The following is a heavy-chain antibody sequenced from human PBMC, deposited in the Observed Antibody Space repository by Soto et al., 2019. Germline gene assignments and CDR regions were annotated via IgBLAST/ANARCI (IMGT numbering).Heavy chain of an antibody. D-gene: IGHD2-15*01. J-gene: IGHJ4*02. V-gene: IGHV3-30-3*01. CDR3: ARDNMGYCSGGSCRDFDY. CDR2: ISYDGSNK. CDR1: GFTFSSYA. Sequence: GGSLRLSCAASGFTFSSYAMHWVRQAPGKGLEWVAVISYDGSNKYYADSVKGRFTISRDNSKNTLYLQMNSLRAEDTAVYYCARDNMGYCSGGSCRDFDYWGQGTLVTVSS.